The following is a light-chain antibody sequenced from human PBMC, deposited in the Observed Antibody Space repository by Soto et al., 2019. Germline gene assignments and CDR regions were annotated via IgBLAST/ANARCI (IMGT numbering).Light chain of an antibody. CDR2: EVS. V-gene: IGLV2-8*01. J-gene: IGLJ3*02. Sequence: QSVLTQPPSASGSPGQSVTISCTGTSSDVGGYNYVSWYQQHPGKAPKLMIYEVSKRPSGVPDRFSGSKSGNTASLTVSGLHAXDXADYYCSSYAGSNHNWVFGGGTKL. CDR1: SSDVGGYNY. CDR3: SSYAGSNHNWV.